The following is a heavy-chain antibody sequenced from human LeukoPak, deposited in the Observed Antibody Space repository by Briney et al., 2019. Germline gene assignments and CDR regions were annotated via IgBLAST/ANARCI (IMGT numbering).Heavy chain of an antibody. D-gene: IGHD3-3*01. CDR1: GFTVTTNY. CDR2: IYSGGST. Sequence: PAGSLRLSCAASGFTVTTNYMSWVRQAPGKGLEWVSVIYSGGSTYYADSVKGRFTISRHNSKNTLYLQMDSLRDEDTAVYYCARGDFWSGYYTGLYWGQGTLVTVSS. CDR3: ARGDFWSGYYTGLY. V-gene: IGHV3-53*04. J-gene: IGHJ4*02.